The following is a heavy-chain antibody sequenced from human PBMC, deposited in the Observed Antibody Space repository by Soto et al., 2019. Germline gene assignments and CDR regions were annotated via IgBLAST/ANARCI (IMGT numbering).Heavy chain of an antibody. J-gene: IGHJ3*02. CDR1: GFTFSSYS. V-gene: IGHV3-21*02. CDR2: VSSGSHYI. Sequence: EVQLVESGGGLVKPGGSLRLSCAVSGFTFSSYSMNWVRQAPGKGLEWVSSVSSGSHYIYYTDSVKGRFTISRDNAKNSLFLQMNSLRAEDTAVYYCARDVSLTTHYAFDIWGQGTMVTVSS. CDR3: ARDVSLTTHYAFDI. D-gene: IGHD1-1*01.